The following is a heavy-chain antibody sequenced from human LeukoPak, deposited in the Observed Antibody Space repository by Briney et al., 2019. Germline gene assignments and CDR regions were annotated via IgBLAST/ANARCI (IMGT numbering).Heavy chain of an antibody. CDR3: ARVALITIHENDAFDI. Sequence: SETLSLTCTVSGGSIISNRHYWSWIRQPAGKGLEWIGHIYSSGNTKYNPSLKSRLTMSIDSSKNQFSLILTSVTAADTAVYYCARVALITIHENDAFDIWGQGTVVTVSS. V-gene: IGHV4-61*09. D-gene: IGHD3-3*01. CDR1: GGSIISNRHY. CDR2: IYSSGNT. J-gene: IGHJ3*02.